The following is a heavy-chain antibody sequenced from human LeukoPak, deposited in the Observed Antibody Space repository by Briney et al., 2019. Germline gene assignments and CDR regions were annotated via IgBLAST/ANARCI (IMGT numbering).Heavy chain of an antibody. CDR1: GGTFSSYA. Sequence: SVKVSCKASGGTFSSYAISWVRQAPGQGLEWMGGIIPIFGTANYAQKFQGRVTITADKSTSTAYMELSSLRSEDTAVYYCARSEYYYGSGSKRHKGGWFDPWGQGTLVTVSS. CDR2: IIPIFGTA. CDR3: ARSEYYYGSGSKRHKGGWFDP. D-gene: IGHD3-10*01. V-gene: IGHV1-69*06. J-gene: IGHJ5*02.